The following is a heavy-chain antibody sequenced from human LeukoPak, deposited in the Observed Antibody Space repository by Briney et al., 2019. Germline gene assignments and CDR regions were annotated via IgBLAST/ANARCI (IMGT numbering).Heavy chain of an antibody. CDR1: GFTFSSFE. D-gene: IGHD6-13*01. CDR3: AKGDSSNWSYNWFDP. Sequence: GGSLRLSCAASGFTFSSFEMNWVRQAPGKGLEWVSYISSSGSTIYYADSVKGRFTISRDNAKNSLHLHMNSLRAEDTALYYCAKGDSSNWSYNWFDPWGQGTLVTVSS. CDR2: ISSSGSTI. J-gene: IGHJ5*02. V-gene: IGHV3-48*03.